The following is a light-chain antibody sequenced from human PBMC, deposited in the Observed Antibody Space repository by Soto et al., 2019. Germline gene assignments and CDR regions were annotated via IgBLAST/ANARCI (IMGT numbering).Light chain of an antibody. CDR2: GNS. Sequence: QSVLTQPPSVSGAPGQRVTISCTGSSSNIGAGYDVHWYQQLPGTAPKLLIYGNSNRPSGVPDRFSGSKSGTSASLAITGLQAEDEAEYYCQAYYSSLSGYVVFGGGTKLTVL. J-gene: IGLJ2*01. V-gene: IGLV1-40*01. CDR1: SSNIGAGYD. CDR3: QAYYSSLSGYVV.